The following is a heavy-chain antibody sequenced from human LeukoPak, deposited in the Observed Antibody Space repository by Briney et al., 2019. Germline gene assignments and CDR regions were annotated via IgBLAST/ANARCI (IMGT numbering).Heavy chain of an antibody. CDR2: ISGSGDSI. J-gene: IGHJ4*02. D-gene: IGHD2-21*02. V-gene: IGHV3-23*01. CDR1: GFTFSSYA. CDR3: ARNRIVVMTAVRYYFDH. Sequence: LPGGSLRLSCAASGFTFSSYAMSWVRQTPGKGLEWVSGISGSGDSIYYADSVKGRFAISRDNPKNTVCLQMSSLRAEDTAIYYCARNRIVVMTAVRYYFDHWGQGTLVTVSS.